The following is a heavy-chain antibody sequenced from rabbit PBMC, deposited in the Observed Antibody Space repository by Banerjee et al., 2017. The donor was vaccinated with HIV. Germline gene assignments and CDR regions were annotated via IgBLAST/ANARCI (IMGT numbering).Heavy chain of an antibody. CDR3: ARWSYGCGRGDTRSFNL. J-gene: IGHJ4*01. Sequence: QEQLVESGGGLVQPGRSLTLSCKASGFSFSYKYVMCWVRQAPGKGLEWIACINTSSGNTVYASWAKGRFTISKTSSTTVTLQMTSLTAADTATYFCARWSYGCGRGDTRSFNLWGQGTLVTVS. CDR1: GFSFSYKYV. V-gene: IGHV1S45*01. CDR2: INTSSGNT. D-gene: IGHD6-1*01.